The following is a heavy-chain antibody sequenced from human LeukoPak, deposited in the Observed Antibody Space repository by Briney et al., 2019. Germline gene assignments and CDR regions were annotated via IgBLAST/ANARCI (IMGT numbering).Heavy chain of an antibody. CDR3: ARDRSITMVRGVTPDAFDI. CDR2: IYAGGDT. V-gene: IGHV3-23*01. CDR1: GFTFSSYA. D-gene: IGHD3-10*01. Sequence: GGSLRLSCVASGFTFSSYAMSWVRQAPGKGLQWVSTIYAGGDTYYADSVKGRFTISSDNAKNTLYLQMNSLRAEDTAVYYCARDRSITMVRGVTPDAFDIWGQGTMVTVSS. J-gene: IGHJ3*02.